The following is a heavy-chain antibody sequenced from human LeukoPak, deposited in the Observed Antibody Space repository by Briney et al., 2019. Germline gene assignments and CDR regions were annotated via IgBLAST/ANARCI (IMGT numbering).Heavy chain of an antibody. J-gene: IGHJ1*01. CDR2: IYYSGST. Sequence: SETLSLTCTVSGGSISSSSYYWGWIRQPPGKGLEWIGSIYYSGSTYYNPSLKSRVTISVDTSKNQFSLKLSSVTAADTAVYYCARIGYYSSTSCYAEYFQHWGQGTLVTVSS. D-gene: IGHD2-2*01. CDR3: ARIGYYSSTSCYAEYFQH. CDR1: GGSISSSSYY. V-gene: IGHV4-39*01.